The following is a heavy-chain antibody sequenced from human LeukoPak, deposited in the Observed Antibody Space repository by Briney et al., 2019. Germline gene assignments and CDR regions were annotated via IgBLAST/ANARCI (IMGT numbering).Heavy chain of an antibody. CDR2: INPNSGGT. CDR1: GYTFTGYY. D-gene: IGHD3-22*01. V-gene: IGHV1-2*02. J-gene: IGHJ4*02. CDR3: ARVLYYYDSSGYFG. Sequence: GASVKVSCKASGYTFTGYYMHWVRQAPGQGLEWMGWINPNSGGTNYAQKFQGRVTMTRDTSISTAYMELSRPRSDDTAVYYCARVLYYYDSSGYFGWGQGTLVTVSS.